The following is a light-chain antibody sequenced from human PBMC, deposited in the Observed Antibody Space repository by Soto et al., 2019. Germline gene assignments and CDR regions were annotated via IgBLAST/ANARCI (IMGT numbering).Light chain of an antibody. CDR2: EVT. CDR3: SSYAGSNRVG. J-gene: IGLJ1*01. Sequence: QSVLTQPPSASGFPGQSVTISCTGTSSDVGYYDYVSWYQQHPGKAPKLVIYEVTTRPSGVPDHVSASKSGNTASLTVSGLRAEDEADYYCSSYAGSNRVGFGRGTKVTVL. V-gene: IGLV2-8*01. CDR1: SSDVGYYDY.